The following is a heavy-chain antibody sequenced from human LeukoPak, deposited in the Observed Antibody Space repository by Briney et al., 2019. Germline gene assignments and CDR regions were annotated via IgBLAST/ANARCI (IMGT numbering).Heavy chain of an antibody. D-gene: IGHD3-10*01. J-gene: IGHJ4*02. CDR1: GYTFTSYY. V-gene: IGHV1-46*01. CDR2: INPSGGST. CDR3: AVSAGEDFDY. Sequence: ASVKVSCKASGYTFTSYYMHWVRQAPGQGLEWMGIINPSGGSTSYAQKFQGRVTMTRDMPTSTVYMELSSLRSEDTAVYYCAVSAGEDFDYWGQGTLVTVSS.